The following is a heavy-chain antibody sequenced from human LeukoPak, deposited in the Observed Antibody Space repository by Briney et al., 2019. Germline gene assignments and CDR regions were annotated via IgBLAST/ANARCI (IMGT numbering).Heavy chain of an antibody. CDR1: GYTFTDYY. CDR3: ARGGPTPRNVVVAAREYLQH. CDR2: LNSESGGA. Sequence: GASVKVSCKASGYTFTDYYIHWVRQAPGQGPEWMGWLNSESGGAKYAQRFQARVTMTRDTSISAAYMELTRLRSGDTAMYYCARGGPTPRNVVVAAREYLQHWGQGSLVTVSS. J-gene: IGHJ1*01. D-gene: IGHD2-21*02. V-gene: IGHV1-2*02.